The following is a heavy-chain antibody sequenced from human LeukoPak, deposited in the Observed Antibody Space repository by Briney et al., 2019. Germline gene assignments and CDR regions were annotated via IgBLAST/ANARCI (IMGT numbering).Heavy chain of an antibody. V-gene: IGHV1-18*01. CDR1: GYTFTSYG. CDR2: ISAYNGNT. J-gene: IGHJ3*02. D-gene: IGHD3-22*01. Sequence: ASVKVSCKASGYTFTSYGISWVRQAPGQGLEWMGWISAYNGNTNYAQKLQGRVTMTTDTSTSTAYMELRSLRSDDTAVYYCARAHYYDSSGYYYVVYDAFDIWGQGTMVTVSS. CDR3: ARAHYYDSSGYYYVVYDAFDI.